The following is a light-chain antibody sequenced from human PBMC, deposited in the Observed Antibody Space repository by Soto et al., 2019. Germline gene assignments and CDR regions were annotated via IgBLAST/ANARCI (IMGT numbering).Light chain of an antibody. V-gene: IGKV1-27*01. CDR2: AAS. J-gene: IGKJ1*01. Sequence: DIKMTQSPSSLSASVGDRVTITCRASQGISTYLAWFQQKPGKVPKLLIYAASTLQSGVPSRFRGSGSGTNFILTITSLQPEDFATYYCQNYHSAPQTFGQGTKVEIK. CDR3: QNYHSAPQT. CDR1: QGISTY.